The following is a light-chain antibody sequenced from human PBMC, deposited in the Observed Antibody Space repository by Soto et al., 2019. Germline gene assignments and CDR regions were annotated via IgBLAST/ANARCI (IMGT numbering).Light chain of an antibody. CDR2: EVT. J-gene: IGLJ1*01. V-gene: IGLV2-14*01. CDR3: SSYTSSSTLV. Sequence: QSALTQPASVSVSPGQSITISCTGTSSDVGGYKYVSWYQQHPDKAPKLMIYEVTNRPSGVSNRFSGSKSGNTASLTISGLQAEDEADYYCSSYTSSSTLVFGSGTKLTVL. CDR1: SSDVGGYKY.